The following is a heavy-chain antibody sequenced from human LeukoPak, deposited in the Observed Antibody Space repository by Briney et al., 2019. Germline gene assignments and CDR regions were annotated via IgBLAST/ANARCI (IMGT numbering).Heavy chain of an antibody. CDR2: MNPNSGNT. Sequence: GASVKASCKASGYTFTSYDINWVRQATGQRLEWMGWMNPNSGNTGYAQKFQGRVTMTRNTSISTAYMELSSLRSEDTAVYYCARGDSVLLWFGQGKRSWFDPWGQGTLVTVSS. D-gene: IGHD3-10*01. V-gene: IGHV1-8*01. J-gene: IGHJ5*02. CDR1: GYTFTSYD. CDR3: ARGDSVLLWFGQGKRSWFDP.